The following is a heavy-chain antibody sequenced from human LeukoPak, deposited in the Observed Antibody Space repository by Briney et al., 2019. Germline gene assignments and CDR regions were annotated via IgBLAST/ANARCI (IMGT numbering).Heavy chain of an antibody. Sequence: PGGSLRLSCAASGFTFSNAWMNWVRQAPGKGLEWVGRIKSKTDGGTTDYAAPVKGRFTISRDDSKNTLYLQMNSLKTEDTAVYYCTTDSVAYYYDGSGYCGDYWGQGTLATVSS. D-gene: IGHD3-22*01. CDR3: TTDSVAYYYDGSGYCGDY. J-gene: IGHJ4*02. CDR2: IKSKTDGGTT. CDR1: GFTFSNAW. V-gene: IGHV3-15*07.